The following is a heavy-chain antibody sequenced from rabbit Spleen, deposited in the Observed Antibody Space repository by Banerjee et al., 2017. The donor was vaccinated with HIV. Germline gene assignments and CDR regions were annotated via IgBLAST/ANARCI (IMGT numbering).Heavy chain of an antibody. CDR3: ARDGTGGSYFAL. CDR2: IEPIFGNT. V-gene: IGHV1S47*01. D-gene: IGHD8-1*01. Sequence: QEQLVESGGGLVQPGGSLKLSCKASGFDFSNYGVSWVRQAPGKGLEWIGYIEPIFGNTYYANWVNGRFTISSHNAQNTLYLQLSSLTVADTATYFCARDGTGGSYFALWGPGPLVTVS. CDR1: GFDFSNYG. J-gene: IGHJ4*01.